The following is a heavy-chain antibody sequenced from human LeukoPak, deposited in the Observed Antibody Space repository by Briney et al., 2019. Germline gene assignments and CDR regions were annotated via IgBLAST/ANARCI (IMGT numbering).Heavy chain of an antibody. V-gene: IGHV4-59*01. CDR3: ASGVSSGYSSYYYYYGMDV. CDR2: IYYSGST. J-gene: IGHJ6*02. CDR1: GGSISSYY. Sequence: TPSETLSLTCTVSGGSISSYYWSWIRQPPGKGLEWIGYIYYSGSTNYNPSLKSRVTISVDTSKNQFSLKLSSVTAADTAVYYCASGVSSGYSSYYYYYGMDVWGQGTTVTVSS. D-gene: IGHD3-22*01.